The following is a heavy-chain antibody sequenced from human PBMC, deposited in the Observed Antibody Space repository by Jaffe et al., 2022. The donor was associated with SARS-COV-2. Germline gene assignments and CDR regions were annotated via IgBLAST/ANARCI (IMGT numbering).Heavy chain of an antibody. V-gene: IGHV3-30-3*01. J-gene: IGHJ4*02. CDR2: ISYDGSNK. Sequence: QVQLVESGGGVVQPGRSLRLSCAASGFTFSSYAMHWVRQAPGKGLEWVAVISYDGSNKYYADSVKGRFTISRDNSKNTLYLQMNSLRAEDTAVYYCARVGRSGSRKYEYYFDYWGQGTLVTVSS. CDR3: ARVGRSGSRKYEYYFDY. CDR1: GFTFSSYA. D-gene: IGHD1-26*01.